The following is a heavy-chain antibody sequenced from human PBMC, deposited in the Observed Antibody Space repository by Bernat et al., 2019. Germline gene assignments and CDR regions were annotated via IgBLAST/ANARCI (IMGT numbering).Heavy chain of an antibody. CDR3: ARDPGVDSMGGFDY. D-gene: IGHD1-26*01. Sequence: QVQLQESGPGLVKPSETLSLTCTVSGGSISSYYWSWIRQPPGKGLEWIGYIYYSGSTNYNPSLKSRVTISVDTSKNQFSLKLSSVTAADTAVYYCARDPGVDSMGGFDYWGQGTQVTVSS. CDR2: IYYSGST. V-gene: IGHV4-59*01. CDR1: GGSISSYY. J-gene: IGHJ4*02.